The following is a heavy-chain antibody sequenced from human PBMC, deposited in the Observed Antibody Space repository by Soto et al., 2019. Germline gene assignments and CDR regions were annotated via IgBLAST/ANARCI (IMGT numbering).Heavy chain of an antibody. CDR3: VKDEYYDILTGYYRTGIFDY. CDR2: ISGSGGST. J-gene: IGHJ4*02. CDR1: GFTFSSYA. D-gene: IGHD3-9*01. Sequence: GGSLRLSCAASGFTFSSYAMSWVRQAPGKGLEWVSAISGSGGSTYYADSVKGRFTISRDNSKNTLYLQMNSLRAEDTAVYYCVKDEYYDILTGYYRTGIFDYWGQGTLVTVS. V-gene: IGHV3-23*01.